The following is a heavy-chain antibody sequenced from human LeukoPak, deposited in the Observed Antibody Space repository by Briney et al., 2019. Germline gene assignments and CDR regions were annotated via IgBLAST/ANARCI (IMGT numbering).Heavy chain of an antibody. J-gene: IGHJ3*02. D-gene: IGHD3-3*01. CDR2: INPNSGGT. Sequence: ASVKVSCKASGYTFTGYYMHWVRQAPGQGLEWMGWINPNSGGTNYAQKLQGRVTMTTDTSTSTAYMELRSLRSDDTAVYYCARDILRFLEWPDAFDIWGQGTMVTVSS. CDR1: GYTFTGYY. CDR3: ARDILRFLEWPDAFDI. V-gene: IGHV1-2*02.